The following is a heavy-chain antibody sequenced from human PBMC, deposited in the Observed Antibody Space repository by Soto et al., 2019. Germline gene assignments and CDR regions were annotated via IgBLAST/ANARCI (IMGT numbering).Heavy chain of an antibody. J-gene: IGHJ3*02. CDR3: AHRHTGTLDI. Sequence: QITLKESGPTLVKPTQTLTLTCTFSGFSLSTAGVGVGWIRQPPGKALEWLALIYWDDDKRYTPSLKSRLTTIKDTTNNQVVIIMTTMDPVDTASYYGAHRHTGTLDIWGHGTMVTVSS. V-gene: IGHV2-5*02. CDR1: GFSLSTAGVG. D-gene: IGHD1-1*01. CDR2: IYWDDDK.